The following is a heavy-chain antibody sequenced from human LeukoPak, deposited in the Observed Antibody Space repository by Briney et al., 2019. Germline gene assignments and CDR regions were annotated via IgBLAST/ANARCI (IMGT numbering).Heavy chain of an antibody. CDR3: AGDDYGDYYFDY. CDR2: IIPIFGTA. Sequence: SLKVSCKASGGTLSSYAISSVRQAPGQGLEWMGGIIPIFGTANYAQKFQGRVTITADESTSTAYMELSSLRSEDTAVYYCAGDDYGDYYFDYWGQGTLVTVSS. CDR1: GGTLSSYA. V-gene: IGHV1-69*13. D-gene: IGHD4-17*01. J-gene: IGHJ4*02.